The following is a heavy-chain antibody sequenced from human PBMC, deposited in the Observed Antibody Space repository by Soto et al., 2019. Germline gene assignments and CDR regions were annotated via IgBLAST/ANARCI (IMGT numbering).Heavy chain of an antibody. D-gene: IGHD5-18*01. CDR3: PNESGYTYGYFDH. V-gene: IGHV4-30-4*01. CDR1: GGSVTSDEDY. CDR2: ISNSGST. Sequence: PSETLSLTCTVSGGSVTSDEDYWTWIRQSPGKGLEWIGYISNSGSTGYNPSLKTRLSMSVDRSKNQFTLRLTSVTAADTAVYFCPNESGYTYGYFDHWGQGTQVTVSS. J-gene: IGHJ4*02.